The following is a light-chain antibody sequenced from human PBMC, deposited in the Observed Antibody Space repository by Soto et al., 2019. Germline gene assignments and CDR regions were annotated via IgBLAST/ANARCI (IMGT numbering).Light chain of an antibody. CDR2: GSS. CDR3: QQYGSSPPYT. J-gene: IGKJ2*01. CDR1: QSVSGSY. Sequence: EIVLTQSPGTLSLSPGERATLSCRASQSVSGSYLAWYQQKPGQSPRLLIYGSSDMATGIPDRFSGSGAGKDFTSTISRVEPEDFGVYYCQQYGSSPPYTFGEGTKLEIK. V-gene: IGKV3-20*01.